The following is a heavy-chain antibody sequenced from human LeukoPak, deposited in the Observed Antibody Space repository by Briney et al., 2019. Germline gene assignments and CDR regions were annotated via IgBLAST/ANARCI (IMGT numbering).Heavy chain of an antibody. V-gene: IGHV4-30-4*01. Sequence: SETLSLTCTVSGDSIRSADYYWSWIRQPPGKGLEWIGYIYYSGSTYYNPSLKSRVTISVDTSKNQFSLKLSSVTAADTAVYYCARGLRSGWWYYSDYWGQGTLVTVSS. CDR1: GDSIRSADYY. CDR3: ARGLRSGWWYYSDY. D-gene: IGHD6-19*01. CDR2: IYYSGST. J-gene: IGHJ4*02.